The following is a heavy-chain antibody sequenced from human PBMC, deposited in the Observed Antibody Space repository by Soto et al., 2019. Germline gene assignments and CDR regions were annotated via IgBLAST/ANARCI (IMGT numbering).Heavy chain of an antibody. CDR3: AGSDGDSLDY. V-gene: IGHV4-59*12. J-gene: IGHJ4*02. CDR2: IYYSGST. CDR1: GGSISSYY. Sequence: SETLSLTCTVSGGSISSYYWSWIRQPPGKGLEWIGYIYYSGSTNSSPSLKSRVTISVDTSKNQFSLKLSSVTAADTAVYYCAGSDGDSLDYSGQGTLFTVSS. D-gene: IGHD6-13*01.